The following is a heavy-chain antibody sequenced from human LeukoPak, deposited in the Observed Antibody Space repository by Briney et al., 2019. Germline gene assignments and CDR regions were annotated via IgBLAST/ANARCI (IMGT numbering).Heavy chain of an antibody. CDR1: GFTFSSYE. Sequence: GGSLRLSCAASGFTFSSYEMNWVRQAPGKGVEWVSYISISGSTIYYADSVKGRFTISRDNAKNSLYLQMNSLRAEDTAVYYCARDGWIQLGYWGQGTLVTVSS. V-gene: IGHV3-48*03. J-gene: IGHJ4*02. D-gene: IGHD5-18*01. CDR2: ISISGSTI. CDR3: ARDGWIQLGY.